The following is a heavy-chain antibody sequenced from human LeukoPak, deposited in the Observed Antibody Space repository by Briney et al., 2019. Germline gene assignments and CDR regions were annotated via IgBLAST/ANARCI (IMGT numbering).Heavy chain of an antibody. Sequence: SETLSLTCTVSGGSISSYYWSWIRQPPGKGLEWIGYIYKGGRTNYNPSLKSRVTISVDTSKNQFSLKLGSVTAADTAVYYCARGPSGDDEGYFDSWGQGTLVTVSS. CDR1: GGSISSYY. D-gene: IGHD2-21*02. CDR3: ARGPSGDDEGYFDS. J-gene: IGHJ4*02. CDR2: IYKGGRT. V-gene: IGHV4-59*01.